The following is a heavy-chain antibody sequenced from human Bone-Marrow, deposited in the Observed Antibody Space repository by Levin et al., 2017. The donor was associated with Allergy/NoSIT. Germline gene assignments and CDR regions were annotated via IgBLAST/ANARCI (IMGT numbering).Heavy chain of an antibody. CDR3: SSWAMFYYDGSDFEYIYYGMDV. Sequence: NSGGSLRLSCAASGLSFSNYDMNWVRQAPGKGLEWVSSISSGSSHIDYADSVKGRFTISRDNAKNSLYLQMNSLILEDTAFYFCSSWAMFYYDGSDFEYIYYGMDVWGQGTTVTVTS. D-gene: IGHD3-16*01. V-gene: IGHV3-21*06. CDR1: GLSFSNYD. CDR2: ISSGSSHI. J-gene: IGHJ6*02.